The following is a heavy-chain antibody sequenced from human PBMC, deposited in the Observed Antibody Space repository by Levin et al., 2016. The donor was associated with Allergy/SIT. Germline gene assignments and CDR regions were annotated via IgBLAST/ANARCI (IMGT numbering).Heavy chain of an antibody. CDR3: ARVNGWLPDY. CDR2: IDDDGIRA. J-gene: IGHJ4*01. CDR1: GFTFRNYA. V-gene: IGHV3-23*01. Sequence: GESLKISCAASGFTFRNYAMNWVRQAPGKGLECVSGIDDDGIRAYYADSVRGRFTISRDNSKNTVYLQMNSLRVEDTAKYYCARVNGWLPDYWGHGTLVTVSS. D-gene: IGHD5-24*01.